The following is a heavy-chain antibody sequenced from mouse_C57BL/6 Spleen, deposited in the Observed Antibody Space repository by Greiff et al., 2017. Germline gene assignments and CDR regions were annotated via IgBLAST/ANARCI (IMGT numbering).Heavy chain of an antibody. J-gene: IGHJ4*01. V-gene: IGHV5-17*01. Sequence: GVEWVAYISSGSSTIYYADTVKGRFTISRDNAKNTLFLQMTSLRSEDTAMYYCARPSTVVDYYAMDYWGQGTSVTVSS. D-gene: IGHD1-1*01. CDR2: ISSGSSTI. CDR3: ARPSTVVDYYAMDY.